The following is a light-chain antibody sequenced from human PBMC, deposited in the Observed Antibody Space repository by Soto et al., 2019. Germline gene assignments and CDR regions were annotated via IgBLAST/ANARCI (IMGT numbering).Light chain of an antibody. V-gene: IGKV1-8*01. CDR1: HRLNTY. CDR2: GVS. CDR3: QQYFSYPYT. Sequence: AIRMTQSPSSLSASTGGRVSITCRASHRLNTYLAWYQQKPGTAPKLLIYGVSSLQSGVPSRFSGSGSGTDFTLIISSLQSEDFATYYCQQYFSYPYTFGQGTKVDIK. J-gene: IGKJ2*01.